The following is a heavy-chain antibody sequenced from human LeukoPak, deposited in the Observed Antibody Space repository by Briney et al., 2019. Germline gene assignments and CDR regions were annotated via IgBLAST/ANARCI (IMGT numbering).Heavy chain of an antibody. D-gene: IGHD2-2*01. CDR3: ARDVCSSTCCYLGRFDY. J-gene: IGHJ4*02. CDR2: ISYDGSNK. CDR1: GFTFSNYA. Sequence: PGRSLRLSCAASGFTFSNYAMHWVRQAPGKGLEWVAVISYDGSNKYYADSVKGRFTISRDNSKNTLYLQMDSLRAEDTAVYYCARDVCSSTCCYLGRFDYWGQGTLVTVSS. V-gene: IGHV3-30-3*01.